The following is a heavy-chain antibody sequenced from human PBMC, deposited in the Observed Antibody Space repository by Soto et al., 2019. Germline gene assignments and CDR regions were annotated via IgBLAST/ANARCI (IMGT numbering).Heavy chain of an antibody. J-gene: IGHJ5*02. V-gene: IGHV4-4*02. CDR2: IYHSGSI. CDR1: NASISSRKW. Sequence: SETLSLTCTVSNASISSRKWWTWVRQTPGKGLEWIGEIYHSGSINHNPSLKSRVTMSVDKSNNQFSLKMTSVTAADTAVYYCARGGIAVAGRAYNWFDPWGQGTLVTVSS. D-gene: IGHD6-19*01. CDR3: ARGGIAVAGRAYNWFDP.